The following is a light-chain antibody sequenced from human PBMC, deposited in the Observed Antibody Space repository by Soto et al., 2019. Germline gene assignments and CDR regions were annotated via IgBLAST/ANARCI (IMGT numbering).Light chain of an antibody. CDR3: QQYNNWPRT. CDR2: DAS. CDR1: QSVSNT. V-gene: IGKV3D-15*01. J-gene: IGKJ1*01. Sequence: EIGMRQSQATLSVSPGERPTFSSRAIQSVSNTLAWYQQRPGQAPRLLIYDASTRATGVPTRFSGSGSGTEFTLTISSLQSDDSAIYYCQQYNNWPRTFGQGTKVDIK.